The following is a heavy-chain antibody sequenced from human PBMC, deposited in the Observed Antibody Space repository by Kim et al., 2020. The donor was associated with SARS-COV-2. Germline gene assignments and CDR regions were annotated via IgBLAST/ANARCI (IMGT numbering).Heavy chain of an antibody. J-gene: IGHJ3*02. V-gene: IGHV3-23*01. Sequence: GGSLRLSCAASGFTFKNYAMNWVRQAPGKGLEWVSTISESGDYTYSADSVKGRFTIYRDNSKNTLYLQMNSLRAEDTALYYCATGLRNDVFDIWGQGTMVTVSS. CDR2: ISESGDYT. CDR1: GFTFKNYA. CDR3: ATGLRNDVFDI.